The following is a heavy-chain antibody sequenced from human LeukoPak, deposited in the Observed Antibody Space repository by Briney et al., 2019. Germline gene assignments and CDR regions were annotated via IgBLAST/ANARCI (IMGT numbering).Heavy chain of an antibody. J-gene: IGHJ4*02. CDR2: INHSGRT. D-gene: IGHD3-16*01. V-gene: IGHV4-34*01. Sequence: SETLSLTCAVYGGSFSGYYWGWIRQPPGKGLEWIGEINHSGRTNYNPSLKSRVTISVDTSKNQFSLKLSSVTAADTAVYYCARGPLTDGPFDYWGQGTLVTVSS. CDR1: GGSFSGYY. CDR3: ARGPLTDGPFDY.